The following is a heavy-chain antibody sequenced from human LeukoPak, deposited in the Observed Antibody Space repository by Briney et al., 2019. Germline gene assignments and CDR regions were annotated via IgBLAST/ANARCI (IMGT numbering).Heavy chain of an antibody. V-gene: IGHV1-2*02. J-gene: IGHJ6*03. CDR3: ARVRPYSSSSPYYYYYMDV. D-gene: IGHD6-6*01. CDR2: INPNSGGT. CDR1: GYTFTGYY. Sequence: GASVKVSCKASGYTFTGYYMHWVRQAPGQGLEWMGWINPNSGGTNYAQKFQGRVTMTRDTSISTAYVELSRLRSDDTAVYYCARVRPYSSSSPYYYYYMDVWGKGTTVTVSS.